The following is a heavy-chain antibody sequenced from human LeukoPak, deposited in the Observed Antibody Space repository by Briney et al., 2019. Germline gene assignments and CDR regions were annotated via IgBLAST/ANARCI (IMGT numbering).Heavy chain of an antibody. V-gene: IGHV3-48*03. CDR3: ARDLRYFDWSPFDY. CDR2: ISSSGSTI. D-gene: IGHD3-9*01. Sequence: PGGSLRLSGAASGFTFSSYEMNWVRQAPGKGLEWVSYISSSGSTIYYADSVKGRFTISRDNAKNSLYLQMNSLRAEDTAVYYCARDLRYFDWSPFDYWGQGTLVTVSS. J-gene: IGHJ4*02. CDR1: GFTFSSYE.